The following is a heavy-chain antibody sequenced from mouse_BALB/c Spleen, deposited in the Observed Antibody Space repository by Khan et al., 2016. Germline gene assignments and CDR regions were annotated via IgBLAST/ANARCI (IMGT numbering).Heavy chain of an antibody. J-gene: IGHJ2*01. V-gene: IGHV14-3*02. Sequence: VQLKESGAELVKPGASVKLSCTASGFSIQDTYIHWVRQRPEQGLDWIGRIDPPNDNTKYDPKFQGKATITADTSSNTAYLQLSSLTYEDTAVYHCAGMYYGDYWGQGTTLTVSS. CDR2: IDPPNDNT. CDR1: GFSIQDTY. D-gene: IGHD1-1*01. CDR3: AGMYYGDY.